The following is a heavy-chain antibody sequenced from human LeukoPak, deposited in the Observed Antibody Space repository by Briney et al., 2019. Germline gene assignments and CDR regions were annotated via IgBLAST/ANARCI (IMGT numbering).Heavy chain of an antibody. D-gene: IGHD2-15*01. J-gene: IGHJ4*02. CDR3: ARENRYCTGGSCYYQWDY. V-gene: IGHV3-48*03. Sequence: GGSLRLSCTASGFTFGDYAMSWVRQAPGKGLEWVSYISSSGSSIYYADPVKGRFTISRDNAKNSLYLQVNSLRAEDTAVYYCARENRYCTGGSCYYQWDYWGQGTLVTVSS. CDR1: GFTFGDYA. CDR2: ISSSGSSI.